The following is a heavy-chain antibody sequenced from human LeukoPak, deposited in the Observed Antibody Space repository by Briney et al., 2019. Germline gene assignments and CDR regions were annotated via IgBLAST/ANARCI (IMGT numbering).Heavy chain of an antibody. D-gene: IGHD1-1*01. Sequence: GGSLRLSCAASGFTVSSYYMSWVRRAPGKGLEWVSVIYSGGSTYHADSVKGRFTISRDNSKNTLYLQMNSLRAEDTAVYYCGSSGTTHAFDIWGQGTMVTVSS. V-gene: IGHV3-66*01. CDR2: IYSGGST. J-gene: IGHJ3*02. CDR1: GFTVSSYY. CDR3: GSSGTTHAFDI.